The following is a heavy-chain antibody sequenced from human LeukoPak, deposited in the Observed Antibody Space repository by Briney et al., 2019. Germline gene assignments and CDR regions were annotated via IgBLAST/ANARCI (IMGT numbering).Heavy chain of an antibody. D-gene: IGHD2-2*01. CDR2: IKRKADGGKT. V-gene: IGHV3-15*01. CDR1: GLTFSQVW. J-gene: IGHJ3*02. CDR3: TEFNTREAFEI. Sequence: PGGSLRLSCAASGLTFSQVWMSWVRPAPGKGLEWVGRIKRKADGGKTDYAAPVRGRFTISRDDSKNTLFLHMNSLKTEDTAVYYCTEFNTREAFEIWGQGTMVTVSS.